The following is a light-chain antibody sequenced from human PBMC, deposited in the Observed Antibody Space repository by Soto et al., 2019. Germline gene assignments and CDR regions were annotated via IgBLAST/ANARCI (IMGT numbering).Light chain of an antibody. CDR3: QQYTNWPPWT. CDR2: GAS. J-gene: IGKJ1*01. Sequence: EIVMTQSPATLSVSPGVRATLSCRASQSVSSSLAWYQQKPGQPPRLLIYGASTRATGIPARFSGSGSGTEFTLTISSLQSEDFAVYYCQQYTNWPPWTFGQGTKVEIK. CDR1: QSVSSS. V-gene: IGKV3-15*01.